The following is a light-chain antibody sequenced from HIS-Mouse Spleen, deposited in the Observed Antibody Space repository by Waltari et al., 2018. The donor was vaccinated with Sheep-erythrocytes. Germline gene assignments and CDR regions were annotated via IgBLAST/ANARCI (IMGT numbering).Light chain of an antibody. CDR2: EGS. Sequence: QSALTQPASVSGSPGQSITIPCTGTSSDVGRYTLFPWYQQHPGKAPKLMIYEGSKRPSGVSNRFSGSKSGNTASLTISGLQAEDEADYYCCSYAGSSTWVFGGGTKLTVL. CDR3: CSYAGSSTWV. CDR1: SSDVGRYTL. V-gene: IGLV2-23*01. J-gene: IGLJ3*02.